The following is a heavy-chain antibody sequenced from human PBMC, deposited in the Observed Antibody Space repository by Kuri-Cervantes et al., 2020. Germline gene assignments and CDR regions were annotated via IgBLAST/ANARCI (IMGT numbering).Heavy chain of an antibody. V-gene: IGHV4-59*01. J-gene: IGHJ5*02. CDR1: GGSISSYY. Sequence: SETLSLTCTVSGGSISSYYWSWIRQPAGKGLEWIGYIYYSGITDYNPSLQSRVTISIDTSKNQFFLKVKSVTAADTAVYYCARTPIVYGSGTPFDPWGQGTLVTVSS. CDR3: ARTPIVYGSGTPFDP. CDR2: IYYSGIT. D-gene: IGHD3-10*01.